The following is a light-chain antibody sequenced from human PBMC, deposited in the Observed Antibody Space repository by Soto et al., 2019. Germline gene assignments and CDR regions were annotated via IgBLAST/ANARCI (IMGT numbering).Light chain of an antibody. CDR2: AAS. Sequence: DIQMAQSPSSLSASVRDIGTLTCRASETISTFLNWYQHKPGRAPKLLIYAASRLQSGVPSRFSGSGSGTDFTLTINGLQPEDFASYYCQQSYSLSPITFGQGTRL. CDR1: ETISTF. CDR3: QQSYSLSPIT. J-gene: IGKJ5*01. V-gene: IGKV1-39*01.